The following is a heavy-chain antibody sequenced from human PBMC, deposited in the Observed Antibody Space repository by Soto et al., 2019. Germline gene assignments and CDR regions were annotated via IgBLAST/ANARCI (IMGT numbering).Heavy chain of an antibody. D-gene: IGHD6-13*01. CDR2: IYYSGST. CDR1: GGSISSYY. V-gene: IGHV4-59*08. J-gene: IGHJ5*02. Sequence: QVQLQESGPGLVKPSETLSLTCTVYGGSISSYYWSWIRQPPGKGLEWIGYIYYSGSTNYNPSLKSRVTISVDTSKNQFSLKLSSVTAADTAVYYCARKSSSWYTRFDPWGQGTLVTVSS. CDR3: ARKSSSWYTRFDP.